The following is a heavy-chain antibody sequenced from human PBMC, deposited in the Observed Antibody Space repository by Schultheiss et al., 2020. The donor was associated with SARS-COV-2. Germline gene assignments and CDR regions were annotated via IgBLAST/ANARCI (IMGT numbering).Heavy chain of an antibody. J-gene: IGHJ5*02. CDR1: GFTFSSYG. Sequence: GGSLRLSCAASGFTFSSYGMHWVRQAPGKGLEWVAVIWYDGSNKYYADSVKGRFTISRDNSKNTLYLQMNSLRAEDTAVYYCAKDLGLVPAALNWFDPWGQGTLVTVSS. D-gene: IGHD2-2*01. CDR3: AKDLGLVPAALNWFDP. CDR2: IWYDGSNK. V-gene: IGHV3-30*02.